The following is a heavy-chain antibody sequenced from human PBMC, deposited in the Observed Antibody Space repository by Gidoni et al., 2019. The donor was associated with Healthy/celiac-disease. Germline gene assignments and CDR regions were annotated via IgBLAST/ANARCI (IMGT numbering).Heavy chain of an antibody. Sequence: QVQLVQSGAEVKKPGASVKVSCKASGYTFTSYGISWVRQAPGQGLEWMGWISAYNGNTNYAQKLQGRVTMTTDTSMSTAYMELRSLRSDDTAVYYCARDEGSYGDYDYYYGMDVWGQGTTVTVSS. D-gene: IGHD4-17*01. CDR2: ISAYNGNT. CDR1: GYTFTSYG. CDR3: ARDEGSYGDYDYYYGMDV. V-gene: IGHV1-18*01. J-gene: IGHJ6*02.